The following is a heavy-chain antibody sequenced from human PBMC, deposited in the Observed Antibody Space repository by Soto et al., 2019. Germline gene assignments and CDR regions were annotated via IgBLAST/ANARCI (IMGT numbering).Heavy chain of an antibody. D-gene: IGHD2-2*01. Sequence: QVLLVDSGGGVVQPGRSLRLSCAASGFTFSSYAMNWVRQAPGKGREWVALISYDGSNKYYADSVRGRFTISRDSSTNTLFLQMNSLRAADTAVYYCGRCTSTSCHLGSDYWGQGTLVTVSS. J-gene: IGHJ4*02. CDR2: ISYDGSNK. CDR3: GRCTSTSCHLGSDY. V-gene: IGHV3-30-3*01. CDR1: GFTFSSYA.